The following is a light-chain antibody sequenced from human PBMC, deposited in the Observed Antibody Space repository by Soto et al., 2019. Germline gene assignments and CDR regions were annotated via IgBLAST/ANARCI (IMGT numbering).Light chain of an antibody. Sequence: QSVLTQPASVSGSPGQSITISYSGTSSDVGAHDFVSWYQHHPDKAPKVIIFEVTKRPSGVSSRFSGSKTGNTASLTISGLQAEDEADYYCNSYTLSRTVIFGGGTKLTVL. CDR3: NSYTLSRTVI. CDR1: SSDVGAHDF. J-gene: IGLJ2*01. V-gene: IGLV2-14*01. CDR2: EVT.